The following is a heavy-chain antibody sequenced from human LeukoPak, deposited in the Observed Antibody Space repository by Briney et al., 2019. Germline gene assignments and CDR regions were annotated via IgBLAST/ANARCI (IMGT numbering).Heavy chain of an antibody. D-gene: IGHD3-22*01. Sequence: SVKVSCKASGGTFSSYAISWVRQAPGQGLEWMGGIIPIFGTANYAQKFQGRVTITADESTSTAYMELSSLRSEGTAVYYCARGYDYDSSAQDPPLNYYYYYYMDVWGKGTTVTVSS. CDR1: GGTFSSYA. V-gene: IGHV1-69*01. CDR3: ARGYDYDSSAQDPPLNYYYYYYMDV. CDR2: IIPIFGTA. J-gene: IGHJ6*03.